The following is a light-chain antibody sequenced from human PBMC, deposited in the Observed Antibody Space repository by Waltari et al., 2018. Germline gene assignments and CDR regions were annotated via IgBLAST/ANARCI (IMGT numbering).Light chain of an antibody. CDR2: AAS. Sequence: DIQMTQSPSALSASVGDIVTITCRASQGISNSLAWYQQKPGKAPKLLLYAASRLESGVPSRFSGSGSGTDYTLTISSLQPEDFATYYCQQYYSTLRTFGQGTKVEIK. CDR3: QQYYSTLRT. J-gene: IGKJ1*01. V-gene: IGKV1-NL1*01. CDR1: QGISNS.